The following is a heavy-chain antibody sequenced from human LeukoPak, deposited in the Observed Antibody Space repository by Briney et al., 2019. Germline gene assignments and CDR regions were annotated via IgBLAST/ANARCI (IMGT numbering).Heavy chain of an antibody. CDR1: GGSISSYY. D-gene: IGHD2-15*01. J-gene: IGHJ4*02. Sequence: SETLSLTCTVSGGSISSYYWSWIRQPPGKGLEWIGYIYYSGSTNYNPSLKSRATISVDTSKNQFSLKLSSVTAADTAVYYCARETCSGGSCFQFDFWGQGTLVTVSS. V-gene: IGHV4-59*01. CDR2: IYYSGST. CDR3: ARETCSGGSCFQFDF.